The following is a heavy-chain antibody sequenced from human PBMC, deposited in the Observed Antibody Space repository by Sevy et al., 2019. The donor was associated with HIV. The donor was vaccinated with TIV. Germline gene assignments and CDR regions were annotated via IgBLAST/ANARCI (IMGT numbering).Heavy chain of an antibody. V-gene: IGHV1-69*13. D-gene: IGHD2-2*01. J-gene: IGHJ5*02. Sequence: ASVKVSCKASGGTFSNYPITWVRQAPGQGLEWMGGIIPIFGRTNYAQKFQGRVTITADESTGTAYMELSSLRSEDTAVYYCARGNQGVPAAILGWFDPWGQGTLVTVSS. CDR3: ARGNQGVPAAILGWFDP. CDR2: IIPIFGRT. CDR1: GGTFSNYP.